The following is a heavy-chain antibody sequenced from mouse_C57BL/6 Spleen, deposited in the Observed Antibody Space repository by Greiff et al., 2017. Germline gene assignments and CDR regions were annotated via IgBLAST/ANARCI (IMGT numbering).Heavy chain of an antibody. J-gene: IGHJ1*03. Sequence: QVQLQQSGAELVKPGASVKLSCKASGYTFTEYTIHWVKQRSGQGLEWSGWFYPGSGRIKYNEKFKDKATLTADKSSSTVYMELSRLTSEDSAVYFCARHGGDYYGSSSHWYFDVWGTGTTVTVSS. V-gene: IGHV1-62-2*01. CDR2: FYPGSGRI. CDR3: ARHGGDYYGSSSHWYFDV. CDR1: GYTFTEYT. D-gene: IGHD1-1*01.